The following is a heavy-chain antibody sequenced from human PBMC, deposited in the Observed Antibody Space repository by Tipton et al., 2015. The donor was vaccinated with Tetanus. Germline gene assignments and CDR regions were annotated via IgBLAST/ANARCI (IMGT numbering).Heavy chain of an antibody. J-gene: IGHJ4*02. V-gene: IGHV4-4*02. CDR2: IYHSGST. CDR1: GGSISSYY. Sequence: TLSLTCTVSGGSISSYYWSWVRQPPGKGLEWIGEIYHSGSTNYNPSLKSRVTISVDKSKNQFSLKLSSVTAADTAVYYCAGDSSGWCDYWGQGTLVTVSS. D-gene: IGHD6-19*01. CDR3: AGDSSGWCDY.